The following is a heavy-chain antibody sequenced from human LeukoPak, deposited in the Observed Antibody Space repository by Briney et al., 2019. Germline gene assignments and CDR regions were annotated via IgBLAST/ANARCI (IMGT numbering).Heavy chain of an antibody. J-gene: IGHJ4*02. CDR1: GFTFSSYG. CDR2: IRHDGSNK. CDR3: AKGSGYCSITSCHLFDY. V-gene: IGHV3-30*02. D-gene: IGHD2-2*01. Sequence: PGGSLRLSCAASGFTFSSYGMHWVRQAPGKGLEWVAFIRHDGSNKYYADSVKGRFTISRDNSKNTLYLQMNSLRAEDTAVYYCAKGSGYCSITSCHLFDYWGQGTLVTVSS.